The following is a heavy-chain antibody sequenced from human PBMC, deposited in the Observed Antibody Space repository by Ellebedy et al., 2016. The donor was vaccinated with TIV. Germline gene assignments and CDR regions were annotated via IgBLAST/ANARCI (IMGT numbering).Heavy chain of an antibody. CDR2: IDPSDSYT. J-gene: IGHJ4*02. V-gene: IGHV5-10-1*01. Sequence: GESLKISCKGSGYSFTSYWISWVRQMPGKGLEWMGRIDPSDSYTNYSPSFQGHVTISADKSISTAYLQWSSLKASDTAMYYCASAYDYGDYYFDYWGQGTLVTVSS. CDR3: ASAYDYGDYYFDY. D-gene: IGHD4-17*01. CDR1: GYSFTSYW.